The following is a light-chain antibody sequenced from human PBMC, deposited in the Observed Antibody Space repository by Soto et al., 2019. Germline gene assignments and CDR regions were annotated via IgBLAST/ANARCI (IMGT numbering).Light chain of an antibody. CDR2: GAS. Sequence: IVMTQSPATLSVAPGERVTFSCRASQGISRKLAWYQHKPGQAPRLLISGASTGSTGIPARFSGSGSGTAFTLTISSLQSEDCAIYYCQQYHTWPITFGGGTKVEIK. J-gene: IGKJ4*01. CDR3: QQYHTWPIT. CDR1: QGISRK. V-gene: IGKV3-15*01.